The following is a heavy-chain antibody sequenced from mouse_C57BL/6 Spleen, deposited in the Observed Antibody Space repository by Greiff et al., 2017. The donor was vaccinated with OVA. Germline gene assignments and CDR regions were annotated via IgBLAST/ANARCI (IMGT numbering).Heavy chain of an antibody. CDR2: ISSGSSTI. CDR1: GFTFSDYG. CDR3: ARRGNSITYAMDY. D-gene: IGHD2-1*01. Sequence: EVKVVESGGGLVKPGGSLKLSCAASGFTFSDYGMHWVRQAPETGLEWVAYISSGSSTIYYADTVTGRFTISSDNAKNTLFLQMTSLRSEDTAMYDCARRGNSITYAMDYWGQGTSVTVSS. V-gene: IGHV5-17*01. J-gene: IGHJ4*01.